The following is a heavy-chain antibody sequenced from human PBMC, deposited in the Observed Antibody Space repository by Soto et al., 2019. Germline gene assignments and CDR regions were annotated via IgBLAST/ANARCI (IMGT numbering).Heavy chain of an antibody. CDR2: ISYDGSNK. Sequence: QVQLVESGGGVVQPGRSLRLSCAASGFTFSGYAMHWVRQAPDKGLEWVAVISYDGSNKYYADSVKGRFTISRDNSKNTLFLQMDSLRPEDTAVYYCAKNARYSGRYLDYWGQETLVTVSS. J-gene: IGHJ4*02. CDR3: AKNARYSGRYLDY. V-gene: IGHV3-30*18. CDR1: GFTFSGYA. D-gene: IGHD1-26*01.